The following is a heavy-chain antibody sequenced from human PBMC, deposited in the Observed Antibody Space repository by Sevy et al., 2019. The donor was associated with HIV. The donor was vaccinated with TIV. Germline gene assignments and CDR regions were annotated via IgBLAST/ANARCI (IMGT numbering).Heavy chain of an antibody. CDR3: AKGFCSGATCPRDYYYYGMDV. V-gene: IGHV3-23*01. CDR2: ISGSGRFT. J-gene: IGHJ6*02. Sequence: GGSLRLSCAASGFTVADSYMSWVRQGPGKGLQWVSSISGSGRFTYYADFVEGRFIISRDNSKNTLSVQMNSLRAEDTAVYYCAKGFCSGATCPRDYYYYGMDVWGQGTTVTVSS. D-gene: IGHD2-15*01. CDR1: GFTVADSY.